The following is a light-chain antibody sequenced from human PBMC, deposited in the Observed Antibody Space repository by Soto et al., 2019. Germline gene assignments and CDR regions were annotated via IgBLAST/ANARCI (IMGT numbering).Light chain of an antibody. V-gene: IGKV3-15*01. CDR3: QQYNNWPPRT. Sequence: EIVMTQSPSTLPVSLGERATLSCTASQSVSSYLAWYQQKPGKAPKLLIYSASTRDSGIPARFSGSGSGTEFTLTISSLQSEDFAVYYCQQYNNWPPRTFGQGTKVDIK. CDR2: SAS. CDR1: QSVSSY. J-gene: IGKJ1*01.